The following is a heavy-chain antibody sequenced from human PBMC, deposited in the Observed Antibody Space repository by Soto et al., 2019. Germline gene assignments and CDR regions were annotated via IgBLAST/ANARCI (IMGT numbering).Heavy chain of an antibody. Sequence: SETLSLTCTVSGGSISSDDYYWSWIRQPPGKGLEWIGYIYYSGSTYYNPSLKSRVTISVDTSKNQFSLKLSSVTAADTAVYYCARGTTVTTYNWFDPWGQGTLVTVSS. V-gene: IGHV4-30-4*01. CDR1: GGSISSDDYY. J-gene: IGHJ5*02. CDR2: IYYSGST. D-gene: IGHD4-17*01. CDR3: ARGTTVTTYNWFDP.